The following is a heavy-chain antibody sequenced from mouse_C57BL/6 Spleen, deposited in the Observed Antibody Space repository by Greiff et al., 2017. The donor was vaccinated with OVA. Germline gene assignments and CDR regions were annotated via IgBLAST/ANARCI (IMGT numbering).Heavy chain of an antibody. CDR2: INPNNGGT. V-gene: IGHV1-26*01. J-gene: IGHJ1*03. CDR1: GYTFTDYY. Sequence: EVQLQQSGPELVKPGASVKISCKASGYTFTDYYMNWVKQSHGKSLEWIGDINPNNGGTSYNQKFKGKATLTVDKSSSTAYMELRSLTSEDSAVYYCARFDYYGSSYVPYFDVWGTGTTVTVSS. D-gene: IGHD1-1*01. CDR3: ARFDYYGSSYVPYFDV.